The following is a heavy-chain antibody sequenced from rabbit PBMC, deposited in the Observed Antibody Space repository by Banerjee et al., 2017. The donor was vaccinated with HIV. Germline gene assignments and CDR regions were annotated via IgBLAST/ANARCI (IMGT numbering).Heavy chain of an antibody. CDR2: IVTDTGST. D-gene: IGHD1-1*01. CDR3: ARNYDVANDFNL. J-gene: IGHJ4*01. CDR1: GLDFSSSYY. V-gene: IGHV1S45*01. Sequence: QEQLVESGGGLVQPEGSLTLTCTASGLDFSSSYYMCWVRQAPGKGLEWIGCIVTDTGSTWYASWAKGRFTISKTSSTTVTLQMTSLTAADTATYFCARNYDVANDFNLRGPGTLVTVS.